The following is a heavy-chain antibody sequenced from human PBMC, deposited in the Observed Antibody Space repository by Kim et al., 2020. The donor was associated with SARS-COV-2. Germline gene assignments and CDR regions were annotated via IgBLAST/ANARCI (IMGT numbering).Heavy chain of an antibody. D-gene: IGHD1-26*01. CDR1: GGSIISSSYY. CDR3: ARGGWELPFGA. J-gene: IGHJ5*02. V-gene: IGHV4-39*01. CDR2: IYYSGST. Sequence: SETLSLTCTVSGGSIISSSYYWGWIRQPPGKGLEWIGSIYYSGSTYYNPSLKSRVTISVDTSKNQFSLKLSSVTAADTAVYYCARGGWELPFGAWGQGTLVTVSS.